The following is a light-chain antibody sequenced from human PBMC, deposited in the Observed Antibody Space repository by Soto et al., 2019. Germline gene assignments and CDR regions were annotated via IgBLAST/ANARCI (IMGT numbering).Light chain of an antibody. CDR2: DAS. J-gene: IGKJ1*01. CDR1: QSVTSS. V-gene: IGKV3-11*01. CDR3: QQRRSWPWT. Sequence: EIVLTQSPATLSLSPGERATLSCRASQSVTSSLAWYQQTPGQSPRLLIYDASTRATGIPARFSGSGSGTDFTLTISSLESEDCAVYYCQQRRSWPWTFGQGTKVEIK.